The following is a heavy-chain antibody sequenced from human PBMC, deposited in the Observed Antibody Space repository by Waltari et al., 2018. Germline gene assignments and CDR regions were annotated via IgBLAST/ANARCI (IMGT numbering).Heavy chain of an antibody. Sequence: VQLVETGGGLIKRGGSLRLSCAASGFLVSRTYMRWVRQAQGKGLEWVSVIYSGGSTYYADSVKGRFTIARDNSKNTLYLQMNSLRAEDTAVYYCARELMRDDAFDIWGQGTMVTVSS. CDR2: IYSGGST. J-gene: IGHJ3*02. CDR1: GFLVSRTY. V-gene: IGHV3-53*02. CDR3: ARELMRDDAFDI.